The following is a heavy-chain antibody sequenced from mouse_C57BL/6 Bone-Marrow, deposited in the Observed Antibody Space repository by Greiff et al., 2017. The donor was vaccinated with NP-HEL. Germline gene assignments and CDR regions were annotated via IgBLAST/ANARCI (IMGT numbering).Heavy chain of an antibody. CDR3: ARGLLWLRRRDYYAMDY. V-gene: IGHV1-64*01. CDR1: GYTFTSYW. D-gene: IGHD2-2*01. CDR2: IHPNSGST. J-gene: IGHJ4*01. Sequence: VQLQQPGAELVKPGASVKLSCKASGYTFTSYWMHWVKQRPGQGLEWIGMIHPNSGSTNYNEKFKSKATLTVDKSSSTAYMQLSSLTSEDSAVYYGARGLLWLRRRDYYAMDYWGQGTSVTVSS.